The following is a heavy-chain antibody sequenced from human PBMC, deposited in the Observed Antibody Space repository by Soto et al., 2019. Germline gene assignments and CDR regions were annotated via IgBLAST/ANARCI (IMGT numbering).Heavy chain of an antibody. V-gene: IGHV3-23*01. J-gene: IGHJ4*02. D-gene: IGHD3-10*01. CDR3: AKSNTVRGVITTFDY. Sequence: EVQLLESGGGLVQPGGSLRLSCAASGFTFSSYAMSWVRQAPGKGLEWVSAISGSGGSTYYADSVKGRFTISRDNSKNALCLQMNSLRAEDTAVYYCAKSNTVRGVITTFDYWGQGTLVTVSS. CDR1: GFTFSSYA. CDR2: ISGSGGST.